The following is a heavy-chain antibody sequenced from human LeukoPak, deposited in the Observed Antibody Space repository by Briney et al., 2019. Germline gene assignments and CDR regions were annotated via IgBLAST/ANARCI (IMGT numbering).Heavy chain of an antibody. CDR2: ISWNSGSI. Sequence: GGSLRLSCAASGFTFSSYAMSWVRQAPGKGLEWVSGISWNSGSIGYADSVKGRFTISRDNAKNSLYLQMNSLRAEDTAVYYCAKDLNWGGRWGQGTLVTVSS. D-gene: IGHD7-27*01. CDR1: GFTFSSYA. J-gene: IGHJ4*02. CDR3: AKDLNWGGR. V-gene: IGHV3-9*01.